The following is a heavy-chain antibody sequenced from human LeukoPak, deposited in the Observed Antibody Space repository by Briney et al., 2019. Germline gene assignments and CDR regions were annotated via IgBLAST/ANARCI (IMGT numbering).Heavy chain of an antibody. CDR1: GFTFSDYY. D-gene: IGHD3-10*01. V-gene: IGHV3-33*08. CDR2: IWDDGSNK. Sequence: TGGSLRLSCAASGFTFSDYYMSWIRQAPGKGLEWVAVIWDDGSNKYYEESVKGRFIISRDISKKMLYLQMNNLRAEDTAVYYCARERGGQDWDFDLWGRGTLVTVSS. CDR3: ARERGGQDWDFDL. J-gene: IGHJ2*01.